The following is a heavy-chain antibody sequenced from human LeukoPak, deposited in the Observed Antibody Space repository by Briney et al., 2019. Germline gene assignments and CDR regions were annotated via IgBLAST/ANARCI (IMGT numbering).Heavy chain of an antibody. D-gene: IGHD2-8*02. CDR3: ARGVVYAGPRVFYYYYMDV. J-gene: IGHJ6*03. CDR1: GGSISSYY. CDR2: IYTSGST. V-gene: IGHV4-4*07. Sequence: PSETLSLTCTVSGGSISSYYWSWIRQPAGQGQEWIGRIYTSGSTNYNPSLKSRVTMSVDTSKNQFSLTLSSVTAADTAVYYCARGVVYAGPRVFYYYYMDVWGKGTTVTVSS.